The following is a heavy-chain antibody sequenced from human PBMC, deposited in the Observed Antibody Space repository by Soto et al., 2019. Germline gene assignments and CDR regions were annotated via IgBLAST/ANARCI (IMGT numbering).Heavy chain of an antibody. Sequence: AAVKPCCKACGYTFTRYYMHWGRQAPGQGLEWMGIINPSGGSTSYAQKFQGRVTMTRDTSTSTVYMELRSLRSEDTAVYYCALEFIDSSPSSAYSFDPPGQGTLVTVSS. CDR3: ALEFIDSSPSSAYSFDP. CDR2: INPSGGST. V-gene: IGHV1-46*01. CDR1: GYTFTRYY. J-gene: IGHJ5*02. D-gene: IGHD2-2*01.